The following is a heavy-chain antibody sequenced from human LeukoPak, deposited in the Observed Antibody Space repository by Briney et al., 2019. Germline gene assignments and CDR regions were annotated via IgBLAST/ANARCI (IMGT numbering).Heavy chain of an antibody. CDR3: AKGVIATLFDP. CDR1: GGSISSYY. D-gene: IGHD3-22*01. V-gene: IGHV4-59*01. Sequence: SETLSLTCTVSGGSISSYYWSWIRQPPGKGLEWIGYIYYSGSTNYNPSLKSRVTISVDTSKNQFSLKLSSVTAADTAVYYCAKGVIATLFDPWGQGTLVTVSS. CDR2: IYYSGST. J-gene: IGHJ5*02.